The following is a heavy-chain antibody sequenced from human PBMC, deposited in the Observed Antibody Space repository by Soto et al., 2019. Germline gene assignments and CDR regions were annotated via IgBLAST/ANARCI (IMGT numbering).Heavy chain of an antibody. CDR1: GYSFTNYW. Sequence: GESLKISCRGSGYSFTNYWITRVRQMPGKGLEWMGRIDPSDSFATYSPSFQGHVTISADTSTTTAYLQWSSLKASDTAMYFCARHDGGGTTSSYYGMDVWGQGTSVTVSS. D-gene: IGHD1-1*01. CDR2: IDPSDSFA. CDR3: ARHDGGGTTSSYYGMDV. J-gene: IGHJ6*02. V-gene: IGHV5-10-1*01.